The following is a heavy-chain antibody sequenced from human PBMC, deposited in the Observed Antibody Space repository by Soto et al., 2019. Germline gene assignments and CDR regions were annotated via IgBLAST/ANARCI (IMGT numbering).Heavy chain of an antibody. CDR1: GYSFTSYW. J-gene: IGHJ4*02. CDR2: IDPSDSYT. V-gene: IGHV5-10-1*01. Sequence: PGESLKISCKGSGYSFTSYWISWVRQMPGKGLEWMGRIDPSDSYTNYSPSFQGHVTISADKSISTAYLQWSSLKASDTAMYYCASIGDIDSSGYPPFDYWGQGTLVTVSS. D-gene: IGHD3-22*01. CDR3: ASIGDIDSSGYPPFDY.